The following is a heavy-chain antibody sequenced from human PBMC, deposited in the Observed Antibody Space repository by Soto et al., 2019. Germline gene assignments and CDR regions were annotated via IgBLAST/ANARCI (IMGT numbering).Heavy chain of an antibody. Sequence: QVQLQQWGAGLLKPSETLSLTCAVYGGSFSGYYWSWIRQPPGKGLEWIGEINHSGSTNYNPSLKSRVTISVDTSKNQFSLTLSSVTAADTAVYYCARVATQYFQHWGQGTLVTVSS. J-gene: IGHJ1*01. CDR1: GGSFSGYY. CDR2: INHSGST. CDR3: ARVATQYFQH. V-gene: IGHV4-34*01.